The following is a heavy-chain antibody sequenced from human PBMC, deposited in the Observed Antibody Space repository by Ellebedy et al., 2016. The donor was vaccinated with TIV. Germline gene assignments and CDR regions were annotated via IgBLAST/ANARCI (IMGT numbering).Heavy chain of an antibody. Sequence: GGSLRLSCAASGFTFSSYWMSWVRQAPGKGLEWVANMRQDGIQINYGDSVKGRFTISRDNARDSLYLQMDSLKVEDTAVYYCARDFGHSGYDLLDYWGQGTLVTVSS. CDR1: GFTFSSYW. D-gene: IGHD5-12*01. V-gene: IGHV3-7*01. CDR2: MRQDGIQI. J-gene: IGHJ4*02. CDR3: ARDFGHSGYDLLDY.